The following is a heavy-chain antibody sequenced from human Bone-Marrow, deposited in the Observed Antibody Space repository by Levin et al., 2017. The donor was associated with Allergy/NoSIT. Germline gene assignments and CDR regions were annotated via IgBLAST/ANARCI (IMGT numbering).Heavy chain of an antibody. D-gene: IGHD3-9*01. CDR3: AAFDWPKGHFDL. CDR2: IRSDTYAETT. Sequence: QTGGSLRLSCAASGFIFGNYGLGWVRQAPGKGLEWIAFIRSDTYAETTQYAASVRGRFTVSRDDSNSISYLQMNSLRTEDTALYYCAAFDWPKGHFDLWGRGTLVTVSS. J-gene: IGHJ2*01. V-gene: IGHV3-49*04. CDR1: GFIFGNYG.